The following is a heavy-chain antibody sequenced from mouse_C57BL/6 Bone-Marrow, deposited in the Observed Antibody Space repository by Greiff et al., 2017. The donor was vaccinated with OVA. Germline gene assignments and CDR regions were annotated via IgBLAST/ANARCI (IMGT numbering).Heavy chain of an antibody. CDR3: ARCYYGSSYVYWYFDV. CDR2: ISSGSSTI. Sequence: EVQLVESGGGLVKPGGSLKLSCAASGFTFSDYGMHWVRQAPEKGLEWVAYISSGSSTIYYADTVKGRFTISRDNAKNTLFLQMTSLRSEDTAMYYCARCYYGSSYVYWYFDVWGTGTTVTVSS. CDR1: GFTFSDYG. D-gene: IGHD1-1*01. J-gene: IGHJ1*03. V-gene: IGHV5-17*01.